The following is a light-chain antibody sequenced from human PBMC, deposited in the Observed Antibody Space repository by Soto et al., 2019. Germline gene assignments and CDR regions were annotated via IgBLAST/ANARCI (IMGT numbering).Light chain of an antibody. V-gene: IGKV3-11*01. CDR2: DAS. CDR3: QQRSNWPPLT. Sequence: EIVLTQSPGTLSLSPGERATLSCRASQKISSYLAWYQQKPGQAPRLLIYDASNRATGIPARFSGSGSGTEFPLHISSLEPEDFAVYYCQQRSNWPPLTFGGGTKVEIK. J-gene: IGKJ4*01. CDR1: QKISSY.